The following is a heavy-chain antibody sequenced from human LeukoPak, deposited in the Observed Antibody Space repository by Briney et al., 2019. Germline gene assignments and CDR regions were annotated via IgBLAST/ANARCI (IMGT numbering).Heavy chain of an antibody. Sequence: GSLRLSCAASGFTFSSYGMHWVRQAPGKGLEWVANIKQDGSEMYYLDSVKGRFIISRDNAKNSLYLQMNSLRAEDTAVYYCARDRGIVAQFDPWGQGTLVTVSS. CDR2: IKQDGSEM. CDR3: ARDRGIVAQFDP. CDR1: GFTFSSYG. V-gene: IGHV3-7*01. J-gene: IGHJ5*02. D-gene: IGHD1-26*01.